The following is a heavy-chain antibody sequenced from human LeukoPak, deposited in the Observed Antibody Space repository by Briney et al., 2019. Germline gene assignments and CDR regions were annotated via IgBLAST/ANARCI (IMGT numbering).Heavy chain of an antibody. CDR2: IYYSGST. D-gene: IGHD6-13*01. CDR3: ASKHRTPSGWYSDY. V-gene: IGHV4-39*07. J-gene: IGHJ4*02. Sequence: SETLSLTCTVSGGSISSTNYYWGWIRQPPGKGLEWIGNIYYSGSTYHNPSLKSRVTISVDTSKNQFSLKLSSVTAADTAVYYCASKHRTPSGWYSDYWGQGTLVTVSS. CDR1: GGSISSTNYY.